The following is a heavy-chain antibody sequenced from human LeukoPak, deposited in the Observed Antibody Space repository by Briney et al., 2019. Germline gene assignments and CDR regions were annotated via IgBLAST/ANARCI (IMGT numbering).Heavy chain of an antibody. Sequence: PSETLSLTCAVYGGSFSGYYWSWIRQPPGKGLEWIGEINHSGSTNYNPSLKSRVTISVDTSKNQFSLKLSSVTAADTAVYYCARDVCGGDCYSGEDYYYYYGMDVWGQGTTVTVSS. J-gene: IGHJ6*02. CDR3: ARDVCGGDCYSGEDYYYYYGMDV. CDR2: INHSGST. CDR1: GGSFSGYY. D-gene: IGHD2-21*02. V-gene: IGHV4-34*01.